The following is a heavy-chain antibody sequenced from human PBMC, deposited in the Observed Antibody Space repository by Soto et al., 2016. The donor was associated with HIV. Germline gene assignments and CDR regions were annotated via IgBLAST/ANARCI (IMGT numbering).Heavy chain of an antibody. CDR3: ARDLFLGSTRTGDLYGYWYFDL. V-gene: IGHV4-31*03. CDR1: GGSISSGTYY. Sequence: QVQLQESGPGLVKPSQTLSLTCTVSGGSISSGTYYWSWIRQHPEKGLEWIGYIFDSGSTYYNPSLKSRVTISVDTSKNQFSLKLSSVTAADTAVYYCARDLFLGSTRTGDLYGYWYFDLWGRGHPGHCLL. J-gene: IGHJ2*01. D-gene: IGHD7-27*01. CDR2: IFDSGST.